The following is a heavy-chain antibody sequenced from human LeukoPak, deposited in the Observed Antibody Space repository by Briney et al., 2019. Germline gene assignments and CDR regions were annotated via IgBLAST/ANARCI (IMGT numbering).Heavy chain of an antibody. J-gene: IGHJ4*02. V-gene: IGHV4-61*02. D-gene: IGHD1-14*01. Sequence: SETLSLTCTVSGGSISSGSYYWSWVRQPAGKGLEWIGRIYTSGSTNYNPSLKSRVTMSVDTSKNQLSLKLSSVTAADTAVYYCAREVWGPEYWGQGTLVTVSS. CDR1: GGSISSGSYY. CDR2: IYTSGST. CDR3: AREVWGPEY.